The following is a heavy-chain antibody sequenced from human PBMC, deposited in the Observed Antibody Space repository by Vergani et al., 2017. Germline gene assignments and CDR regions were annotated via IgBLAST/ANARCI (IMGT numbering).Heavy chain of an antibody. CDR1: GGSISSGGYY. V-gene: IGHV4-31*03. J-gene: IGHJ6*03. Sequence: QVQLQESGPGLVKPSQTLSLTCTVSGGSISSGGYYWSWIRQHPGKGLEWIGYIYYSGITYYNPSLKSRVTISVDTSKNQFSLKLSSVTAADTAVYYCARDRLHYDFWSAHPYYYMDVWGKGTTVTVSS. CDR2: IYYSGIT. D-gene: IGHD3-3*01. CDR3: ARDRLHYDFWSAHPYYYMDV.